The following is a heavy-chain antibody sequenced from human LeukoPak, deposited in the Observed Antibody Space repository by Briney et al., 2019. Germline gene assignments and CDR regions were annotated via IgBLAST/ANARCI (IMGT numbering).Heavy chain of an antibody. J-gene: IGHJ4*02. D-gene: IGHD3-22*01. CDR3: ARHAFYYDTSGYLPYYFDY. V-gene: IGHV4-59*08. Sequence: PSETLSLTCTVSGGSISTYYWSWIRQPPGKGLEWIGYIYSSGGTNYNPSFKSRVTISVDMSKNHFSLKLSSVTAADTAVYYCARHAFYYDTSGYLPYYFDYWGQGTLVTVSS. CDR2: IYSSGGT. CDR1: GGSISTYY.